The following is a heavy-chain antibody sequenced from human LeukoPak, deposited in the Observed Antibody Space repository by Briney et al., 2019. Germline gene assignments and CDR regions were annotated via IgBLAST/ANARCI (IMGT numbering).Heavy chain of an antibody. CDR2: FDPEDGER. V-gene: IGHV1-24*01. J-gene: IGHJ4*02. Sequence: GASVKVSCKVSGYTLTELSMHWVRQAPGKGLEWMGGFDPEDGERIYAQKLQGRVTMTEDTSTDTAYMELCSLRSEDTAVYYCATQWLVRGLGCYFDYWGQGTLVTVSS. D-gene: IGHD6-19*01. CDR3: ATQWLVRGLGCYFDY. CDR1: GYTLTELS.